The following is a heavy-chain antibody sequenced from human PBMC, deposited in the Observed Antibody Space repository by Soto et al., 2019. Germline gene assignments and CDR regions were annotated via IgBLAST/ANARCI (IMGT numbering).Heavy chain of an antibody. D-gene: IGHD5-12*01. V-gene: IGHV3-21*01. CDR2: ISSSSSYI. CDR1: GFTFSSYS. J-gene: IGHJ4*02. Sequence: EVQLVESGGGLVKPGGSLRLSCAASGFTFSSYSMNWVRQAPGKGLEWVSSISSSSSYIYYADSVKGRFTISRDNAKNSLYLQMNSLRAEDTAVYYCARDGEAHSGYDPFDYWGQGTLVTVSS. CDR3: ARDGEAHSGYDPFDY.